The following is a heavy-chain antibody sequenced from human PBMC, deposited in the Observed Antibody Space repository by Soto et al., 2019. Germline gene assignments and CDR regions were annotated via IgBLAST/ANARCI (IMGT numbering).Heavy chain of an antibody. CDR3: AHSRGVIMGDYYYYGMDV. V-gene: IGHV2-5*02. J-gene: IGHJ6*02. CDR1: GFSLSTSGVG. D-gene: IGHD3-10*01. CDR2: IYWDDDK. Sequence: QITLKESGPTLVKPTQTLTLTCTFSGFSLSTSGVGVGWIRQPPGKALEWLALIYWDDDKRYSPSLKSRLTITKDTSKNQVVLTMTNMDPVDTATYYCAHSRGVIMGDYYYYGMDVWGQGTTVTVSS.